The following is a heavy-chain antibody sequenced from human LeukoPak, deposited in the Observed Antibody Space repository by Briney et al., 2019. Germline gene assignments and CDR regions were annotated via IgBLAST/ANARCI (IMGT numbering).Heavy chain of an antibody. J-gene: IGHJ5*02. V-gene: IGHV3-20*04. Sequence: GGSLRLSCAASGFTFDDYGMSWVRQAPGKGLEWVSGINWNGGSTGYADSVKGRFTISRDNAKNSLYLQMNSLRAEDTAVYYCARDPSYCGGDCYSAWGQGTLVTVSS. CDR1: GFTFDDYG. CDR3: ARDPSYCGGDCYSA. CDR2: INWNGGST. D-gene: IGHD2-21*02.